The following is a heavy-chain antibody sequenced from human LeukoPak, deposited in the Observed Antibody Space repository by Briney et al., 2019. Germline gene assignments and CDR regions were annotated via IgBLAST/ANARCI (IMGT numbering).Heavy chain of an antibody. Sequence: SGGSLRLSCAASGFTFSSYAMHWVRQAPGKGLEWVAVISYDGSNKYYADSVKGRFTISRDNSKNTLYLQMNSLRSEDTAVYYCANSGSYRYGMDVWGQGTTVTVSS. J-gene: IGHJ6*02. CDR1: GFTFSSYA. CDR2: ISYDGSNK. CDR3: ANSGSYRYGMDV. D-gene: IGHD1-26*01. V-gene: IGHV3-30-3*01.